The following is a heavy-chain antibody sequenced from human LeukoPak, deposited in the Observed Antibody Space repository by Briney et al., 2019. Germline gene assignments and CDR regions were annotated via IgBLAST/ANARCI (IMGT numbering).Heavy chain of an antibody. V-gene: IGHV3-23*01. CDR2: ISGSGGST. D-gene: IGHD6-19*01. J-gene: IGHJ6*02. CDR1: GFTFSSYA. CDR3: AKEGHGWVYYYGMDV. Sequence: GGSLRLSCAVSGFTFSSYAMSWVRHAPGKGLEWVSAISGSGGSTYYADSVKGRFTISRDNSKNTPYLQMYSLRAEDTAVFYCAKEGHGWVYYYGMDVWGQGTTVTVSS.